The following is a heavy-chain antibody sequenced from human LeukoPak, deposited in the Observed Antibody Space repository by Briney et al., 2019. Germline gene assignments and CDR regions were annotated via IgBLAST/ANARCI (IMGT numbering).Heavy chain of an antibody. V-gene: IGHV3-48*03. CDR3: VREGGSGWYSGWFDP. CDR2: ISSSGSTI. J-gene: IGHJ5*02. Sequence: GGSLRLSCAASGFTFSSYEMNWVRQAPGKGLEWVSYISSSGSTIYYADSVKGRFTISRDNADNSLYLQMSSLRAEDTALYYCVREGGSGWYSGWFDPWGQGTLVTVSS. D-gene: IGHD6-19*01. CDR1: GFTFSSYE.